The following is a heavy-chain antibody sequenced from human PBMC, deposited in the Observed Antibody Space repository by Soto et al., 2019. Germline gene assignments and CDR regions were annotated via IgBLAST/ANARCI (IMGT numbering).Heavy chain of an antibody. CDR3: ARCPYYDYCYCYGMDV. CDR1: SSPINSRYY. D-gene: IGHD3-10*01. Sequence: SETLSLTCTVSSSPINSRYYWGWIRQTPGKGLEWVASIYHSGSTHYNPSLKSRATISVDTSNNQFSLKLSSVTAADTAVYYCARCPYYDYCYCYGMDVWGQGTTVTVSS. V-gene: IGHV4-38-2*02. CDR2: IYHSGST. J-gene: IGHJ6*02.